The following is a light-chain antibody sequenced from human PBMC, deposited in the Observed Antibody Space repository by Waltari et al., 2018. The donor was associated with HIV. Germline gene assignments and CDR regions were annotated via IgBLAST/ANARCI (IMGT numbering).Light chain of an antibody. CDR3: QSYDSSNFWV. CDR1: SGNIASNY. J-gene: IGLJ3*02. V-gene: IGLV6-57*01. Sequence: NFMLPQPHSVSESPGKTVTISCPRSSGNIASNYVQWYQLRPGTSPPTVIYEDKQRPSGVPDRFSGSIDSSSNSASLTISGLKTEDEADYYCQSYDSSNFWVFGGGTKLTVL. CDR2: EDK.